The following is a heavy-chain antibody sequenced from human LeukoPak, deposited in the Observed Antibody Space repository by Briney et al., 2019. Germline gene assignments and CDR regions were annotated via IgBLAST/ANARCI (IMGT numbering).Heavy chain of an antibody. CDR3: ASGVYSSGWYLDY. D-gene: IGHD6-19*01. J-gene: IGHJ4*02. Sequence: GGSLRLSCAASAFPFRSYGMHWVRQAPGKGLEWVAVIWHDGSHKYYADSVTGRFTISRDNSKNTLYLQMNSLRAEDTAIYYCASGVYSSGWYLDYWGQGTLVTVSS. V-gene: IGHV3-33*01. CDR2: IWHDGSHK. CDR1: AFPFRSYG.